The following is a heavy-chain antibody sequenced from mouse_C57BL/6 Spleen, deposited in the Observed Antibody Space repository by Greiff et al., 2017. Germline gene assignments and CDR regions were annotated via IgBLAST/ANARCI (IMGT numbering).Heavy chain of an antibody. Sequence: VQLQQSGAELVRPGASVKLSCTASGFNIKDYYMHWVKQRPEQGLEWIGRIDPEDGDTEYAPKFQGKATMTADTSSNTAYLQLSSLTSEDTAVYYCTRYYGSSPWFAYWGQGTLVTVSA. CDR1: GFNIKDYY. D-gene: IGHD1-1*01. CDR2: IDPEDGDT. V-gene: IGHV14-1*01. CDR3: TRYYGSSPWFAY. J-gene: IGHJ3*01.